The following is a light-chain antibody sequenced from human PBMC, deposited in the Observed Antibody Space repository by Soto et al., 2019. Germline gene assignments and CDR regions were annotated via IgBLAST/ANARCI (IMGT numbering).Light chain of an antibody. CDR2: ETN. V-gene: IGLV1-51*01. CDR1: SSSIGSNY. Sequence: QSVLTQPPSVSAAPGQKVTISCSGSSSSIGSNYVCWYQQFPGAAPKLVMYETNKRPSGIPDRFSGSKSGTSATLDITGLQTGDEADYYCGTWDRSLNTYVFGTGTKVTVL. J-gene: IGLJ1*01. CDR3: GTWDRSLNTYV.